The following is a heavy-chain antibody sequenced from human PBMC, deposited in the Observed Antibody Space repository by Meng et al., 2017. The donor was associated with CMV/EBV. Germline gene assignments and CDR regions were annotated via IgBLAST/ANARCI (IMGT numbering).Heavy chain of an antibody. CDR2: IKQDGTEK. V-gene: IGHV3-7*01. J-gene: IGHJ4*02. D-gene: IGHD2-8*01. CDR1: GFNSNAYW. Sequence: ESPKISCVASGFNSNAYWMTWVRQVPGKALEWVANIKQDGTEKYYVPSVKGRFIISRDNAKSSLYLQMNDLRVEDTAVYYCATTTNGCFDNWGQGALVTVSS. CDR3: ATTTNGCFDN.